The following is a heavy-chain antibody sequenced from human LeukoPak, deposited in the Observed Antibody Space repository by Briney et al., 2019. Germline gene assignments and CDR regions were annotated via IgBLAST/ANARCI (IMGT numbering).Heavy chain of an antibody. CDR2: ISSRGGTT. D-gene: IGHD3-16*01. J-gene: IGHJ3*02. Sequence: QSGGSLRLSCAASGFTFSSYAMSWVRQGQGTGLEGVSGISSRGGTTDYADFVKGRFTMSRDNSKNTLYLQMHSLRAEDTAVYYCAKDLKGLYDYVRGSYAVDIWGQGTTVTVSS. CDR1: GFTFSSYA. CDR3: AKDLKGLYDYVRGSYAVDI. V-gene: IGHV3-23*01.